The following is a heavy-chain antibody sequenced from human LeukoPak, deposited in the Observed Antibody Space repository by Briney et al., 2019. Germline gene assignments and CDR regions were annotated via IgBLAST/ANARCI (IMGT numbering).Heavy chain of an antibody. Sequence: SETLSLTCTVSGGSISSSSYCWGWIRQPPGKGLEWIGSIYYSGSTYYNPSLKSRVTISVDTSKNQFSLKLSSVTAADTAVYYCARNPVVVPAAIRNFDYWGQGTLVTVSS. CDR2: IYYSGST. V-gene: IGHV4-39*01. CDR3: ARNPVVVPAAIRNFDY. J-gene: IGHJ4*02. D-gene: IGHD2-2*02. CDR1: GGSISSSSYC.